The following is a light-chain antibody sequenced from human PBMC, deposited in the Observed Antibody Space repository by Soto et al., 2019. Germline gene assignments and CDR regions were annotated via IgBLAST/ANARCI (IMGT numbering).Light chain of an antibody. Sequence: QSALTQPASVSGSPGQSITISCTGTSSDLGGYNFVSWYQHHPGKAPKLMIYQVSNRPSGVPDRFSGSKAGNTASLTVFGLQAEDEANYYCGSFAGPVWVFGGGTKLTVL. J-gene: IGLJ3*02. V-gene: IGLV2-8*01. CDR3: GSFAGPVWV. CDR1: SSDLGGYNF. CDR2: QVS.